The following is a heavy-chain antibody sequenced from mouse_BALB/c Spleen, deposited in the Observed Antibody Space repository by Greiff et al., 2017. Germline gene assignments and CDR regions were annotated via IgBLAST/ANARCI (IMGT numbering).Heavy chain of an antibody. CDR1: GFTFSSYT. CDR2: ISNGGGST. Sequence: EVKLVESGGGLVQPGGSLKLSCAASGFTFSSYTMSWVRQTPEKRLEWVAYISNGGGSTYYPDTVKGRFTISRDNAKNTLYLQMSSLKSEDTAMYYCARHEITRAWFAYWGQGTLVTVSA. CDR3: ARHEITRAWFAY. V-gene: IGHV5-12-2*01. J-gene: IGHJ3*01. D-gene: IGHD2-4*01.